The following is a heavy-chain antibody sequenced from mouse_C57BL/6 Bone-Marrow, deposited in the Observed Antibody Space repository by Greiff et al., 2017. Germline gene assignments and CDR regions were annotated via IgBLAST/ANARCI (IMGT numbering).Heavy chain of an antibody. CDR2: IRNKANGYTT. V-gene: IGHV7-3*01. D-gene: IGHD2-4*01. CDR3: ARYNDYDEYAMDY. Sequence: EVHLVESGGGLVQPGGSLSLSCAASGFTFTDYYMSWVRQPPGKALEWLGFIRNKANGYTTEYSASVKGRFTISRDTSQSILYLHMNAQRADDSSTDYCARYNDYDEYAMDYWGQGTSVTVSS. J-gene: IGHJ4*01. CDR1: GFTFTDYY.